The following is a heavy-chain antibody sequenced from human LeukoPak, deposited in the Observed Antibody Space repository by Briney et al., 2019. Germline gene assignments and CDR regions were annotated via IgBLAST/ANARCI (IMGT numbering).Heavy chain of an antibody. CDR1: GFTLSTYW. CDR3: AKDGGYSGYDFPSYFDY. D-gene: IGHD5-12*01. Sequence: GGSLRLSCAASGFTLSTYWMNWVRQAPGKGLEWVATIKQDGSGKYYVDSVKGRFTISRDNAKNSLYLQMNSLRAEDTAVYYCAKDGGYSGYDFPSYFDYWGQGTLVTVSS. V-gene: IGHV3-7*01. CDR2: IKQDGSGK. J-gene: IGHJ4*02.